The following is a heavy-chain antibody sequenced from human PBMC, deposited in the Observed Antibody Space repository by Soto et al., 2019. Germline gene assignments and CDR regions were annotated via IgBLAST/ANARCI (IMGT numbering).Heavy chain of an antibody. J-gene: IGHJ3*02. D-gene: IGHD5-12*01. V-gene: IGHV3-64*01. CDR2: ISSNGGST. CDR3: ARDYSGCVDI. Sequence: EVQLVESGGGLVQPGGSLRLSCAASGFTFSSYAMHWVRQAPGKGLEYVSAISSNGGSTYYANSVKGRFTISRDNSKNTLYLQMGSLRAEDMAVYYCARDYSGCVDIWGQGTMVTVSS. CDR1: GFTFSSYA.